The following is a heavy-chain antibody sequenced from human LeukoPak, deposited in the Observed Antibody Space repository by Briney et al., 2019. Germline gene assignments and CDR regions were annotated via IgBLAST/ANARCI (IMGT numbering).Heavy chain of an antibody. J-gene: IGHJ4*02. Sequence: PGGSLRLSCAASGFTFSSYAMNWVRQAPGKGLEWVSAISGSGGSTYYFVEGRFTISRDNSKNTLYLQMNSLRAEDTAVYYCAKGYCSSTSCKESFFDYWGEGTLVSVSS. V-gene: IGHV3-23*01. CDR2: ISGSGGST. CDR1: GFTFSSYA. D-gene: IGHD2-2*01. CDR3: AKGYCSSTSCKESFFDY.